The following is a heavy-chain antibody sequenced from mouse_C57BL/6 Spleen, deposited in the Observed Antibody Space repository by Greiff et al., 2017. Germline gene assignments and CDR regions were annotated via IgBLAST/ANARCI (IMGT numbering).Heavy chain of an antibody. V-gene: IGHV5-17*01. D-gene: IGHD1-1*01. CDR1: GFTFSDYG. Sequence: EVMLVESGGGLVKPGGSLKLSCAASGFTFSDYGMHWVRQAPEKGLEWVAYISSGSSTIYYADTVKGRFTISRDNAKNTLFLQMTSLRSEDTAMYYCARHGSSSYFDYWGQGTTLTVSS. CDR2: ISSGSSTI. CDR3: ARHGSSSYFDY. J-gene: IGHJ2*01.